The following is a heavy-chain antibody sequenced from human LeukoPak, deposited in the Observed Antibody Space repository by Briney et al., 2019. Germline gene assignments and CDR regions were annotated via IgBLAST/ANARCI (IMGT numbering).Heavy chain of an antibody. CDR2: IYTSGST. Sequence: SETLSLTCTVSGGSISSGSYYWRWIRQPAGKGLEWIARIYTSGSTNYNPSLKSRVTISVDTSKNQFSLKLSSVTAADTAVYYCARHPATVTPYYYYYMDVWGKGTTVTVSS. V-gene: IGHV4-61*02. CDR1: GGSISSGSYY. J-gene: IGHJ6*03. D-gene: IGHD4-17*01. CDR3: ARHPATVTPYYYYYMDV.